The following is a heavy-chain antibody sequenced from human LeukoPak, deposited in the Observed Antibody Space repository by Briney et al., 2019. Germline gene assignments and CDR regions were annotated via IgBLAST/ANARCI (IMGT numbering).Heavy chain of an antibody. J-gene: IGHJ3*02. CDR2: INPKNGDT. Sequence: GASVKVSCKASGYTLTDYFIHWVRQAPGPGLEWMGCINPKNGDTNYAQDFQGRVTMTRDTSISTAYMDLSGLRSDDTAVYYCVRECCGADSFDIWGQGTVVTVSP. CDR1: GYTLTDYF. CDR3: VRECCGADSFDI. V-gene: IGHV1-2*02. D-gene: IGHD2-21*01.